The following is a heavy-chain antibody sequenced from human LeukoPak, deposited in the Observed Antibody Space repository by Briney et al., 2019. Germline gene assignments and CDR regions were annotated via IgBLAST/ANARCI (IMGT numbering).Heavy chain of an antibody. CDR2: ISSSGSTI. J-gene: IGHJ3*02. D-gene: IGHD3-3*01. Sequence: GGSLRLSCAASGFTFSSYEMNWVRQAPGKGLEWVSYISSSGSTIYYADSVKGRFTISRDSAKNSLYLQMNSLRAEDTAVYYCARDTIFGVVIIPEGAFDIWGQGTMVTVSS. CDR3: ARDTIFGVVIIPEGAFDI. CDR1: GFTFSSYE. V-gene: IGHV3-48*03.